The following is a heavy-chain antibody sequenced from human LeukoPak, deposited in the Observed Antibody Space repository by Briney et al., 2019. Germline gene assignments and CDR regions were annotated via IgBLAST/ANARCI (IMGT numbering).Heavy chain of an antibody. D-gene: IGHD3-16*01. J-gene: IGHJ4*02. Sequence: PGGSLRLSCAASGFTFSNAWMSWVRQAPGKGLEWAGRIKSKTDGGTTDYAAPVKGRFTISRDDSKNTLYLQMNSLKTEDTAVYYCTTPFFPMIWGQGTLVTVSS. CDR3: TTPFFPMI. V-gene: IGHV3-15*01. CDR1: GFTFSNAW. CDR2: IKSKTDGGTT.